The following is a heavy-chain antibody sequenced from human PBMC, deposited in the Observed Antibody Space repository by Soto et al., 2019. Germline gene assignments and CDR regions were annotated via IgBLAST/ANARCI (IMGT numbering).Heavy chain of an antibody. V-gene: IGHV4-4*07. CDR2: IYRSGHT. D-gene: IGHD6-6*01. CDR3: ARSHSTSSIGAFDF. CDR1: GGSISAFY. Sequence: SLTCNVSGGSISAFYWNWIRQPAGKGLEWIGRIYRSGHTNYNPSLESRVTMSIDPSKSQFSLTLGSMTAADTAVYYCARSHSTSSIGAFDFWGRGTKVTVSS. J-gene: IGHJ4*03.